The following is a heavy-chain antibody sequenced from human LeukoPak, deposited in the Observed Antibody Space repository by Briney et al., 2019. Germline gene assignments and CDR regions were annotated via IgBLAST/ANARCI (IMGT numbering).Heavy chain of an antibody. CDR1: GFTFSSYA. CDR3: AEDSRSTLPRGRLDY. CDR2: ISGSGGTT. V-gene: IGHV3-23*01. D-gene: IGHD2-21*02. Sequence: GGSLRLSCAASGFTFSSYAMSWVRQAPGKGLEWVSGISGSGGTTYYADSVKGRFTISRDNSKNTYLQMNSLRAEDTAAYYCAEDSRSTLPRGRLDYWGQGTLVTVSS. J-gene: IGHJ4*02.